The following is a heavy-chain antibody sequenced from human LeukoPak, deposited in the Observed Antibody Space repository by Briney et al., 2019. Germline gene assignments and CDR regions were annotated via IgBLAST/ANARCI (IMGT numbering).Heavy chain of an antibody. V-gene: IGHV4-59*01. Sequence: SETLSLTCTVSGGSISSYYWSWIRQPLGKGLEWIGYIYHSGSTNYNPSLKSRVTISVDTSKNQFSLKLSSVTAADTAVYYCARSRGGESWFDPWGQGTLVSVSS. CDR1: GGSISSYY. D-gene: IGHD3-10*01. CDR2: IYHSGST. CDR3: ARSRGGESWFDP. J-gene: IGHJ5*02.